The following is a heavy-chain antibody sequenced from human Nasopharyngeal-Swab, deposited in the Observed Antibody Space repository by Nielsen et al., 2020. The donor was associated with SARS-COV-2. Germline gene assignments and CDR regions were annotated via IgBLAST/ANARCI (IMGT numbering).Heavy chain of an antibody. J-gene: IGHJ4*02. V-gene: IGHV1-58*01. CDR3: ARGKGKDSGVDY. D-gene: IGHD1-26*01. Sequence: WVRQAPGQRLEWIGWIVVGSGNTNYAQKFQERVTITRDMSTSTAYMELSSLRSEDTAVYYCARGKGKDSGVDYWGQGTLVTVSS. CDR2: IVVGSGNT.